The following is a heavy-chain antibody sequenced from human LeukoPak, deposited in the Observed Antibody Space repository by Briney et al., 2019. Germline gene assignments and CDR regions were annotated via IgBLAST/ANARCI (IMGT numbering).Heavy chain of an antibody. CDR1: GYTFTSYA. V-gene: IGHV7-4-1*02. CDR3: ATQMGYYYDSSGYQTDY. CDR2: INTNTGNP. D-gene: IGHD3-22*01. J-gene: IGHJ4*02. Sequence: ASVKVSCKASGYTFTSYAMNWVRQAPGQGLEWMGWINTNTGNPTYAQGFTGRFVFSLDTSVSTAYLQISSLKAGDTAVYYCATQMGYYYDSSGYQTDYWGQGTLVTVSS.